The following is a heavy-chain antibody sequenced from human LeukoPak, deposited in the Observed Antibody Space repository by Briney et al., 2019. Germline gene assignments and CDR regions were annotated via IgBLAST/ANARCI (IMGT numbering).Heavy chain of an antibody. Sequence: PGGSLRLSCAASGFTFSSYGMHWVRQAPGKGLEWVAVISYDGSNKYYADSVKGRFTISRDNSKNTLYLQMNSLRAEDTAVYYCARGFSGYGYYFDYWGQGTLVTVSS. CDR2: ISYDGSNK. V-gene: IGHV3-30*03. CDR1: GFTFSSYG. D-gene: IGHD5-12*01. J-gene: IGHJ4*02. CDR3: ARGFSGYGYYFDY.